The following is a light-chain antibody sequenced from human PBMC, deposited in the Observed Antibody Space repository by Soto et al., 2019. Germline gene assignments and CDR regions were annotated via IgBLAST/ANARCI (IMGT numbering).Light chain of an antibody. V-gene: IGKV1-5*01. CDR2: DVS. CDR3: QQYDTYLT. Sequence: DIQMTQSPSSLSASVGDRVTITCRASQRISTWLAWYQQKPGKAPKLLIFDVSTLQSGVPSRFSGSGSGTEFTLTISSLQPDDFATYYCQQYDTYLTFGGGTKVDIK. CDR1: QRISTW. J-gene: IGKJ4*01.